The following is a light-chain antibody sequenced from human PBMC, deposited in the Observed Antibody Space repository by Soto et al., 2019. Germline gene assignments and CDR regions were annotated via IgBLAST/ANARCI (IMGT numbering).Light chain of an antibody. CDR3: QSYDSSLTDVV. Sequence: QSVLTQPPSVSGAPGQRVTISCTGSSFNIGAGYDVHWYQQLPGTAPKLLTYSNINRPSGVPDRFSDSKSDTSASLAITGLQAEDEADYYCQSYDSSLTDVVFGGGTQLTVL. CDR1: SFNIGAGYD. V-gene: IGLV1-40*01. J-gene: IGLJ2*01. CDR2: SNI.